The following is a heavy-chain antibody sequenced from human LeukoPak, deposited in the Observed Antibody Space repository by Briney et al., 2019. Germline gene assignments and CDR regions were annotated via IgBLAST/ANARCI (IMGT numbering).Heavy chain of an antibody. CDR2: ISSSSSYI. D-gene: IGHD3-9*01. J-gene: IGHJ5*02. CDR3: ARDGELRYFDWLSPGSARWFDP. V-gene: IGHV3-21*01. CDR1: GFTFSSYS. Sequence: SGGSLRLSCAASGFTFSSYSMNWVRQAPGKGLEWVSSISSSSSYIYYADSVKGRFTISRDNAKNSLYLQMNSLRAEDTAVYYCARDGELRYFDWLSPGSARWFDPWGQGTLVTVSS.